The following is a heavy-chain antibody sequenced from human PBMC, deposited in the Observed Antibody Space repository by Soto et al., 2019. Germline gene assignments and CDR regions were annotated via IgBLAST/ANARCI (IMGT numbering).Heavy chain of an antibody. CDR2: IYYSGST. J-gene: IGHJ5*02. Sequence: QVQLQESGPGLVKPSETLSLTCTVSGGSISSYYWSWIRQPPGKGLEWIGYIYYSGSTKYNPSLESRVTISVDTPKNQFSLKLSSVTAADTAVYYCARDRDFWSCYLTGGFDPWGQGTLVTVSS. D-gene: IGHD3-3*01. CDR3: ARDRDFWSCYLTGGFDP. V-gene: IGHV4-59*01. CDR1: GGSISSYY.